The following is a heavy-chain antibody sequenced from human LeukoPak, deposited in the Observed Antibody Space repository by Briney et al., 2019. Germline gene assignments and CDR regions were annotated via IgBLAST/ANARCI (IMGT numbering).Heavy chain of an antibody. CDR1: GFTFSSYA. CDR2: ISGSGGST. D-gene: IGHD3-10*01. CDR3: AKEVTMVRGVILDY. V-gene: IGHV3-23*01. J-gene: IGHJ4*02. Sequence: GGSLGLSCAASGFTFSSYAMSWVRQAPGKGLEWVSAISGSGGSTYYADSVKGRFTISRDNSKNTLYLQMNSLRAEDTAVYYCAKEVTMVRGVILDYWGQGTLVTVSS.